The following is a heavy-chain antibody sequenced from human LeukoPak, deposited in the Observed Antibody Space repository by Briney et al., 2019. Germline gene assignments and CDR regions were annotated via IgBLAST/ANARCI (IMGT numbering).Heavy chain of an antibody. Sequence: SETLSLTCTVSGGSISSYYWSWIRQPPGKGLEWIGYIYYSGSTNYNPSLKSRVTISVDTSKNQFSLKLSSVTAADTAVYYCARSLPYQLLGLFEYWGQGTLVTVSS. V-gene: IGHV4-59*01. D-gene: IGHD2-2*01. J-gene: IGHJ4*02. CDR3: ARSLPYQLLGLFEY. CDR1: GGSISSYY. CDR2: IYYSGST.